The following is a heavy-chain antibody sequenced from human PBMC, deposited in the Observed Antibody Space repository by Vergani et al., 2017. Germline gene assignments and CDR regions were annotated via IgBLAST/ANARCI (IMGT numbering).Heavy chain of an antibody. D-gene: IGHD2-21*02. J-gene: IGHJ5*02. CDR1: GGTFSSYA. CDR2: IIPIFGTA. CDR3: ARDFTYRGGTYCGGDCHNWFDP. Sequence: QVQLVQSGAEVKKPGSSVKVSCKASGGTFSSYAISWVRQAPGQGLEWMGRIIPIFGTANYAQKFQGRVTITADESTSTAYMELSSLRSEDTAVYYCARDFTYRGGTYCGGDCHNWFDPWGQGTLVTVSS. V-gene: IGHV1-69*18.